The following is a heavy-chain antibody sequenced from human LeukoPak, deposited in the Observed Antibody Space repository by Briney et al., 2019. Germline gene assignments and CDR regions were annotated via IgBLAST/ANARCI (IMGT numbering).Heavy chain of an antibody. V-gene: IGHV4-30-2*06. CDR2: IWPSGST. Sequence: PSQTLSLTCSVSGGSISSGPYFWSWIRQSPGQGLEWIGYIWPSGSTNYNPSLSGRVAISLDKSRNHFTLMVTAVTAADTAVYYCASVPPSVQLAPYYYMDVWGKGTTVTVSS. CDR1: GGSISSGPYF. CDR3: ASVPPSVQLAPYYYMDV. J-gene: IGHJ6*03. D-gene: IGHD5-18*01.